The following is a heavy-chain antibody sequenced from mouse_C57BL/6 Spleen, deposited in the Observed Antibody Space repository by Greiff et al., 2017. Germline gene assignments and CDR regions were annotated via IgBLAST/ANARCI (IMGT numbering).Heavy chain of an antibody. J-gene: IGHJ3*01. CDR2: IRLKSDNYAT. Sequence: EVKVEESGGGLVQPGGSMKLSCVASGFTFSNYWMNWVRQSPEKGLEWVAQIRLKSDNYATHYAESVKGRFTISRDDSKSSVYLQMNNLRAEDTGIYYCTTVVAFAWFAYWGQGTLVTVSA. CDR3: TTVVAFAWFAY. V-gene: IGHV6-3*01. D-gene: IGHD1-1*01. CDR1: GFTFSNYW.